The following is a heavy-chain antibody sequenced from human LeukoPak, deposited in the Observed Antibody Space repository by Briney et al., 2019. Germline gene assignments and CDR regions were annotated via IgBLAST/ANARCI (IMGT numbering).Heavy chain of an antibody. CDR2: ISSSGSTI. J-gene: IGHJ5*02. CDR1: GFTFGDYY. CDR3: ARVTGYGSGTRFDP. D-gene: IGHD3-10*01. Sequence: GGSLRLSCAASGFTFGDYYMSWIRQAPGKGLEWVSYISSSGSTIYYADSVKGRFTISRDNAKNSLYLQMNSLRAEDTAVYYCARVTGYGSGTRFDPWGQGTLVTVSS. V-gene: IGHV3-11*01.